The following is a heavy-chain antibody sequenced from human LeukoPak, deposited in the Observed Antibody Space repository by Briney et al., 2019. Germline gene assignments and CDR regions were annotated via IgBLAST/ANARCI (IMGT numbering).Heavy chain of an antibody. CDR3: ANSLPSRPHSSTYYSDAFDI. D-gene: IGHD2-2*01. V-gene: IGHV3-23*01. CDR2: ISGSGGST. CDR1: GFTFSSYA. Sequence: GGSLRLSCAASGFTFSSYAMSWVRPAPGKGLEWVSAISGSGGSTYYADSVKGRFTISRDNSKTTLYLQMNSLSAEHTAGYYCANSLPSRPHSSTYYSDAFDIWGQGTMVTVSS. J-gene: IGHJ3*02.